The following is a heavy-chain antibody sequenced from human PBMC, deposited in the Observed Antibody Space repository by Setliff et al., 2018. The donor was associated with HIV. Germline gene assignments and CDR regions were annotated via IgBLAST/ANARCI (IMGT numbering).Heavy chain of an antibody. CDR2: INTSGNA. D-gene: IGHD6-19*01. CDR1: GGSISSGTYF. V-gene: IGHV4-61*09. CDR3: ARSLLPSITVAGTIGY. Sequence: SETLSLTCTVSGGSISSGTYFWSWIRQPAGKGLEWIGHINTSGNANYNPSLNSRVTISVDKSKNHFSLKLSSVTAADTAVYYCARSLLPSITVAGTIGYWGQGSLVTVSS. J-gene: IGHJ4*02.